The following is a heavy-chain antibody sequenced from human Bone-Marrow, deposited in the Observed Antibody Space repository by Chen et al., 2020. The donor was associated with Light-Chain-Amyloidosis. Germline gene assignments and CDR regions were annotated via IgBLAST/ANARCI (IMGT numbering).Heavy chain of an antibody. V-gene: IGHV3-23*01. Sequence: AASGFAFSSYAMSWVRQAPGKGLEWVSTISGSGGSRYYGDSVKDRLTISRDNSKNALFLQMNSLRAEDTAVYYCAKDISYDDILPGYPADAFDIWGQGTMVTVSS. CDR2: ISGSGGSR. CDR1: GFAFSSYA. CDR3: AKDISYDDILPGYPADAFDI. J-gene: IGHJ3*02. D-gene: IGHD3-9*01.